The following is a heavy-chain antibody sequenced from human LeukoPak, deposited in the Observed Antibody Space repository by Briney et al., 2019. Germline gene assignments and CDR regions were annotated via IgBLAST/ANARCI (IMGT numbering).Heavy chain of an antibody. Sequence: ASVKVSCKASGYTFTGYYIHWVRQAPGQGLEWMGWINPNSGGTNYAQKFQGRVTMTRDTSISTAYMELSRLRSDDTAVYYCARSNPAHYYYYYMDVWGKGTTVTISS. CDR3: ARSNPAHYYYYYMDV. CDR2: INPNSGGT. V-gene: IGHV1-2*02. J-gene: IGHJ6*03. CDR1: GYTFTGYY.